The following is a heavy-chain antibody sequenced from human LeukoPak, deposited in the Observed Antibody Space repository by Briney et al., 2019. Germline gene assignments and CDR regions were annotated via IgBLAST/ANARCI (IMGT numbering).Heavy chain of an antibody. CDR2: ISDSGGGT. CDR3: AKLPGRAADY. Sequence: GGSLRLSCVASGFTFRSYAMNWVRQAPGKGLEWVSGISDSGGGTYYADSVKGRFTISRDNSKNTLYLQMNSLRAEDTAVYYCAKLPGRAADYWGQGTLVTVSS. CDR1: GFTFRSYA. V-gene: IGHV3-23*01. J-gene: IGHJ4*02.